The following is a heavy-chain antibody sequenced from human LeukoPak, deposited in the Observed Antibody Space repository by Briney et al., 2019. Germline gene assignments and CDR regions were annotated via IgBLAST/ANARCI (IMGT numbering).Heavy chain of an antibody. CDR2: INPNSGGT. CDR1: GGTVRNYA. Sequence: ASVKVSCKASGGTVRNYAINWVRQAPGQGLEWMGWINPNSGGTNYAQKFQGRVTMTRDTSISTAYMELSRLRSDDAAVYYCARGSKPLRFLEWLYFDYWGQGTLVTVSS. D-gene: IGHD3-3*01. V-gene: IGHV1-2*02. J-gene: IGHJ4*02. CDR3: ARGSKPLRFLEWLYFDY.